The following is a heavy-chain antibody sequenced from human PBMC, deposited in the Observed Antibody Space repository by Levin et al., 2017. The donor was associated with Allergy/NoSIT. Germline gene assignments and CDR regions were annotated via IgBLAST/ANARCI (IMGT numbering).Heavy chain of an antibody. Sequence: ASVKVSCKASGFTFTSSAVQWVRQARGQRLEWIGWIVVGSGNTNYAQKFQERVTITRDMSTSTAYMELSSLRSEDTAVYYCAADTRLADYDILTGYPVGAFDTWGQGTMVTVSS. CDR2: IVVGSGNT. V-gene: IGHV1-58*01. CDR1: GFTFTSSA. CDR3: AADTRLADYDILTGYPVGAFDT. D-gene: IGHD3-9*01. J-gene: IGHJ3*02.